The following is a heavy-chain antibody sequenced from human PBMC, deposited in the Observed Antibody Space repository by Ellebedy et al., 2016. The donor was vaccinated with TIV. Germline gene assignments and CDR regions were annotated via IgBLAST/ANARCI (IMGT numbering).Heavy chain of an antibody. J-gene: IGHJ4*02. Sequence: SETLSLTCTVSGDSINNYYWYWIRQPPGKGLEYIGYIFSSGSTNYSPSLKSRVTISADTGKNQFSLRLTSVTVADTAVYYCARAHITEFDYWGRGTLVTVSS. CDR1: GDSINNYY. D-gene: IGHD1-14*01. CDR2: IFSSGST. V-gene: IGHV4-59*01. CDR3: ARAHITEFDY.